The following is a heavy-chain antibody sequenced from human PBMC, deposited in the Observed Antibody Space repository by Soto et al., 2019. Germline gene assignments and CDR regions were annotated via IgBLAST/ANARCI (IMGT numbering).Heavy chain of an antibody. CDR3: ARDSTVTTHYCYYYGMDV. V-gene: IGHV1-46*01. CDR2: INPSGGST. Sequence: PSVKVSCKASGYTFTSYYMHWVRQAPGQGLEWMGIINPSGGSTSYAQKFQGRVTMTRDTSTSTVYMELRSLRSEETAVYYCARDSTVTTHYCYYYGMDVWGQGTTVIVAS. CDR1: GYTFTSYY. J-gene: IGHJ6*02. D-gene: IGHD4-17*01.